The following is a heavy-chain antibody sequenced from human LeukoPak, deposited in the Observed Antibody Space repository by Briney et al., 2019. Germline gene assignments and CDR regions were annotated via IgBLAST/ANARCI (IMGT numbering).Heavy chain of an antibody. CDR2: ISYDGSNK. D-gene: IGHD3-22*01. CDR3: ARDPPPHYYDSSTDAFDI. Sequence: GGSLRLSCAASGFTFSSYAMHWVRQAPGKGLEWVAVISYDGSNKYYADSVKGRFTISRGNSKNTLYLQMNSLRAEDTAVYYCARDPPPHYYDSSTDAFDIWGQGTMVTVSS. J-gene: IGHJ3*02. CDR1: GFTFSSYA. V-gene: IGHV3-30-3*01.